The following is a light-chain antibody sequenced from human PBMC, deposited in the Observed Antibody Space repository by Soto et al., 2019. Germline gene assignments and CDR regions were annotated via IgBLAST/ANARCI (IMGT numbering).Light chain of an antibody. J-gene: IGKJ1*01. CDR2: KAS. Sequence: DIQMTQSPSTLSASVGDRVTITCRASQSVSSWLAWYQQKPGKAPKLLIYKASSLESGVPSRFSGSGSGTEFTLTISSLQPDDFATYYCQHLKSYLWTFGQGTKVEIK. V-gene: IGKV1-5*03. CDR3: QHLKSYLWT. CDR1: QSVSSW.